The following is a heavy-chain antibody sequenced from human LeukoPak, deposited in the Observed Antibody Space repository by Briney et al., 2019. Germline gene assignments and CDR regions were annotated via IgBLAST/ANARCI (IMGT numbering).Heavy chain of an antibody. CDR1: GGSISSGSYY. CDR2: IHTSGST. Sequence: SETLSLTCTVSGGSISSGSYYWSWIRQPAGKGLEWIGRIHTSGSTNYNPSLKSRVTISVDTSKNQFSLKLSSVTAADTAVYYCARGASGSYYIRDYWGQGTLVTVSS. J-gene: IGHJ4*02. V-gene: IGHV4-61*02. D-gene: IGHD1-26*01. CDR3: ARGASGSYYIRDY.